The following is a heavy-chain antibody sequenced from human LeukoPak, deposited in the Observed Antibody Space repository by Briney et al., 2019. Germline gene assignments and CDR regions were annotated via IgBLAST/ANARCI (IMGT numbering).Heavy chain of an antibody. J-gene: IGHJ6*02. Sequence: GGSLRLSCAASGFTFSSYSMNWVRQAPGKGLEWVSSISSSSSYIYYADSVKGRFTISRDNAKNSLYLQMNSLRAEDTAVYYCARDCFYDSSGYYFGVNGMDVWGQGTTVTVSS. CDR3: ARDCFYDSSGYYFGVNGMDV. D-gene: IGHD3-22*01. CDR2: ISSSSSYI. CDR1: GFTFSSYS. V-gene: IGHV3-21*01.